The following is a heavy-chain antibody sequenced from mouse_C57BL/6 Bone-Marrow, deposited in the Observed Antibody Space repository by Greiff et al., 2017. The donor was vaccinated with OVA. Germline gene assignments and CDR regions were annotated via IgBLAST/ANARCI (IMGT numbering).Heavy chain of an antibody. CDR1: GFTFSSYA. V-gene: IGHV5-4*01. J-gene: IGHJ1*03. CDR2: ISDGGSYT. CDR3: ARGNYGSSLVYWYFDV. Sequence: EVQVVESGGGLVKPGGSLKLSCAASGFTFSSYAMSWVRQTPEKRLEWVATISDGGSYTYYPDNVKGRFTISRDNAKNNLYLQMSHLKSEDTAMYYWARGNYGSSLVYWYFDVWGTGTTVTVSS. D-gene: IGHD1-1*01.